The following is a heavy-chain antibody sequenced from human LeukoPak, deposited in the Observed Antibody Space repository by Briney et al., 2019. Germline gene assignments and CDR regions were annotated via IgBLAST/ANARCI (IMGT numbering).Heavy chain of an antibody. J-gene: IGHJ4*02. V-gene: IGHV4-4*08. CDR1: GGSISTYY. CDR3: ARGVDMTTIFDQ. CDR2: VYINRNT. Sequence: PSETLSLTCTLSGGSISTYYWNWIRQPPGKGLEWIGYVYINRNTNYNPSFQSRVTISVDTSKNQFSLKLNSVTDGDTAVYYCARGVDMTTIFDQWGQGTLVTVSS. D-gene: IGHD5-24*01.